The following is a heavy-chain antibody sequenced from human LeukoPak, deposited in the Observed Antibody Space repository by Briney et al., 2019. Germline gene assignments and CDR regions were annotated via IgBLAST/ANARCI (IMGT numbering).Heavy chain of an antibody. Sequence: SETLSLTCAVYGGSFSGYYWSWIRQPPGKGLEWIGEINHSGSTNYNPSLKSRVTISVDTSKNQFSLKLSSVTAADTAVYYCARLAVDSSSWYYVDYWGQGTLVTVSS. V-gene: IGHV4-34*01. CDR2: INHSGST. D-gene: IGHD6-13*01. J-gene: IGHJ4*02. CDR3: ARLAVDSSSWYYVDY. CDR1: GGSFSGYY.